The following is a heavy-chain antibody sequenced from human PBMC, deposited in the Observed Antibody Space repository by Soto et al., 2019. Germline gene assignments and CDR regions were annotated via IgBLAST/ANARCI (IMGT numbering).Heavy chain of an antibody. D-gene: IGHD6-25*01. Sequence: EVQLLESGGGLVQPGRSLRLSCAASGFTFSNYAMSWVRQAQGQGLDWVSAISGSGVTTYYADPVKGRYTISRDNSKNTLVLQMNRPRDEDAAVYDCAKFFVETGSNSGWPWSFHYWGQGTLVTVSS. CDR1: GFTFSNYA. CDR2: ISGSGVTT. J-gene: IGHJ4*02. CDR3: AKFFVETGSNSGWPWSFHY. V-gene: IGHV3-23*01.